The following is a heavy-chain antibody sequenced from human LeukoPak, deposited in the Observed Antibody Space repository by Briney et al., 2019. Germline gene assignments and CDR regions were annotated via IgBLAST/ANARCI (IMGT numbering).Heavy chain of an antibody. CDR1: GYTFTGYY. Sequence: GASVKVSCKASGYTFTGYYMHWVRQAPGQGLEWMGWINPNSGGTNYAQKFQGRVTMTRDTSISTAYMELSRLRSDDTAVYYCARIGYCGGDCYSGIGYWGQGTLVTASS. V-gene: IGHV1-2*02. J-gene: IGHJ4*02. CDR2: INPNSGGT. D-gene: IGHD2-21*02. CDR3: ARIGYCGGDCYSGIGY.